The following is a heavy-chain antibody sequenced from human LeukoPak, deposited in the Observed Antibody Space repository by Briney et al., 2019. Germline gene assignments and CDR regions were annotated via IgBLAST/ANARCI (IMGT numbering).Heavy chain of an antibody. CDR1: GGSVSGYY. CDR2: IYYSGNT. D-gene: IGHD4-17*01. J-gene: IGHJ4*02. Sequence: SETLSLTCTVSGGSVSGYYWSWIRQPPGKGLEWIGYIYYSGNTNYNPSLKSRLIMSLDTSKNHFSLKLNSVTAADTAVYYCARHKDSGDYPLDYWGQGILVSVSS. V-gene: IGHV4-59*02. CDR3: ARHKDSGDYPLDY.